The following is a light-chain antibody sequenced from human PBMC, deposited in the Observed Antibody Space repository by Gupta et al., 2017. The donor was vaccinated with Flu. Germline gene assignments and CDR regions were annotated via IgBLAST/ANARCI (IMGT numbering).Light chain of an antibody. Sequence: VTPGEPASISCRSSQTLLHSNGFNYLYWYLQKPGQSPQVLIYLGSNRAPGVPDRFSGSGSGTDFTLKISRVETEDVGIYYCMQPLQTPLTFGGGTKVEIK. J-gene: IGKJ4*01. V-gene: IGKV2-28*01. CDR2: LGS. CDR1: QTLLHSNGFNY. CDR3: MQPLQTPLT.